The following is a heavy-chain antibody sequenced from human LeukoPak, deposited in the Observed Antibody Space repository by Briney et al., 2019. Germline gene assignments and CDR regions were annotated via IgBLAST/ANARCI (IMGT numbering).Heavy chain of an antibody. CDR2: IHSSGRT. CDR1: GGPIDNYY. J-gene: IGHJ5*02. D-gene: IGHD2-2*01. Sequence: SETLSLTCTVSGGPIDNYYWSWIRQLSGKGLEWMTYIHSSGRTAYNPSLKDRVTISVDTSKNQFSLKVTSVTAADTAVYYCAREFDQIYAPWGQGTLVTVSS. V-gene: IGHV4-4*08. CDR3: AREFDQIYAP.